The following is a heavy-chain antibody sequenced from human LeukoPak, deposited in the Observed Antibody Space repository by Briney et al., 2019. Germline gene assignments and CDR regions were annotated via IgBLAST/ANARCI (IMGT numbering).Heavy chain of an antibody. CDR2: IYYSGST. J-gene: IGHJ1*01. Sequence: SETLSLTCTVSGGSISSSSYYWGWIRQPPGKGLEWIGSIYYSGSTYYNPSLKSRVTISVDTSKNQFSLKLSSVTAADTAVYYCASPISGYSSSWDSAEYFQHWGQGTLVTVSS. CDR1: GGSISSSSYY. D-gene: IGHD6-13*01. CDR3: ASPISGYSSSWDSAEYFQH. V-gene: IGHV4-39*01.